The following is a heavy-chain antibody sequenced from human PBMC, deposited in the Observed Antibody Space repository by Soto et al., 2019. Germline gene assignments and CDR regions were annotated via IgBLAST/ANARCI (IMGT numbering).Heavy chain of an antibody. J-gene: IGHJ5*02. CDR1: GFTFSSYG. D-gene: IGHD5-18*01. V-gene: IGHV3-30*18. Sequence: GGSLRLSCAASGFTFSSYGMHWVRQAPGKGLEWVAVISYDGSNKYYADSVKGRFTISRDNSKNTLYLQMNSLRAEDTAVYYCAKGVNTAMVGVPWFDPWGQGTLVTVS. CDR2: ISYDGSNK. CDR3: AKGVNTAMVGVPWFDP.